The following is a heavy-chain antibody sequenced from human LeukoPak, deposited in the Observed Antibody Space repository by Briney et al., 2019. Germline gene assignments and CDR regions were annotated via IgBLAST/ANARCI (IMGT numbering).Heavy chain of an antibody. Sequence: GGSLRLSCAASGFTFSGYALSWVRQAPGKGLQWVSTISSSGDNTYYADSEKGRFTISRDNSKNTLYLQMNSLRAEDTALYYCAKAGANWFDPWGQGTLVTVSS. V-gene: IGHV3-23*01. D-gene: IGHD3-10*01. CDR2: ISSSGDNT. CDR1: GFTFSGYA. CDR3: AKAGANWFDP. J-gene: IGHJ5*02.